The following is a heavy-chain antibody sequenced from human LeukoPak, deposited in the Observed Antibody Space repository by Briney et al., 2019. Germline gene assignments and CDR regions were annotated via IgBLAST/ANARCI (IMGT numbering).Heavy chain of an antibody. J-gene: IGHJ4*02. Sequence: SETLSLTCTVSGGSISSYYWSWIRQPPGKGLEWIGYIYYSGSTYYNPSLKSRVTISVDTSKNQFSLKLSSVTAADTAVYYCARDGDDSSGYYLDYWGQGTLVTVSS. CDR1: GGSISSYY. D-gene: IGHD3-22*01. CDR3: ARDGDDSSGYYLDY. V-gene: IGHV4-59*12. CDR2: IYYSGST.